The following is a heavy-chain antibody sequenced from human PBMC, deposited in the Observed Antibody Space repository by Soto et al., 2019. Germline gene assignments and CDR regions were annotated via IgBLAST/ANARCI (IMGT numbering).Heavy chain of an antibody. Sequence: GGSLRLSCAASGFTLSSYAMHWVRQAPGKGLEYVSGISSSGSSIYHAKSVEGRFTISRDNSKNTLYLQMGSLRAEDMAVYYCARERYSAYDHDAFDIWGQGTMVTVSS. D-gene: IGHD5-12*01. J-gene: IGHJ3*02. CDR3: ARERYSAYDHDAFDI. CDR1: GFTLSSYA. V-gene: IGHV3-64*01. CDR2: ISSSGSSI.